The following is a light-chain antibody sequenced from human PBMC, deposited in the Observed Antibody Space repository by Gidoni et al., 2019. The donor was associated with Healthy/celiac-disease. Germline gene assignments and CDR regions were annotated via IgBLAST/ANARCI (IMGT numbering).Light chain of an antibody. J-gene: IGLJ1*01. CDR1: SSDVGGYNY. CDR3: SSYTSSSTRV. V-gene: IGLV2-14*01. Sequence: QYALTQPASVSGSPGQSITISCTGTSSDVGGYNYVSWYQQHPGKAPKLMIYEVSNRPLGVSNRFSGSKSGNTASLTISGLQAEDEADYYCSSYTSSSTRVFGTGTKVTVL. CDR2: EVS.